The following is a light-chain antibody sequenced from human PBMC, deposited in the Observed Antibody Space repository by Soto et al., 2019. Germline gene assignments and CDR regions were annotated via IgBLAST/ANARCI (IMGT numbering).Light chain of an antibody. CDR2: GAS. Sequence: EIVFTQSPSTLSLSPGERATLSCRASQSVSTNYLAWYQQKPGQAPRLLIYGASKRATGIPDRFSGSGSGTDFTLTISSLQSEDFATYYCQQYNGYSWTFGQGTKVDIK. V-gene: IGKV3-20*01. CDR1: QSVSTNY. J-gene: IGKJ1*01. CDR3: QQYNGYSWT.